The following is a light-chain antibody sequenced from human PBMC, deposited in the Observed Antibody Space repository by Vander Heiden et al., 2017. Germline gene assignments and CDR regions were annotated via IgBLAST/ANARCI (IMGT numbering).Light chain of an antibody. CDR1: QSISSY. J-gene: IGKJ4*01. CDR3: QQSYSTPLT. V-gene: IGKV1-39*01. Sequence: DIQLTQSPSSLSASVGDRVTLTCRASQSISSYLNWYQQKPGKAPKLLIYAASSLQSGVPSRFSGSGSGTDFTLTISSLQPEDFATYYWQQSYSTPLTFGGGTKVEIK. CDR2: AAS.